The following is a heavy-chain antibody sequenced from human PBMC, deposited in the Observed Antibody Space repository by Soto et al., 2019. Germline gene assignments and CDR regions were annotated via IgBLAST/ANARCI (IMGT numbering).Heavy chain of an antibody. CDR1: GFTFSGSA. J-gene: IGHJ3*01. V-gene: IGHV3-73*01. CDR3: TSMSNIVGVP. Sequence: GGSLRLSCAASGFTFSGSAMHWARQASGKGLEWVGRIRSKSNSYATAYAASVKGRFTISRDDSKNTAYLQMNSLKTEDTAVYYCTSMSNIVGVPWGQGTMVTVSS. D-gene: IGHD1-26*01. CDR2: IRSKSNSYAT.